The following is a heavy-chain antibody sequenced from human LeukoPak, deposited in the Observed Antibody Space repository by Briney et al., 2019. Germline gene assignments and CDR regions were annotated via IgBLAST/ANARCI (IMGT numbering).Heavy chain of an antibody. CDR2: IRSKANSYAT. Sequence: GGSLRLSCAASGFTFSGSAMHGVRQASGKGLEWVGHIRSKANSYATAYAESVKDRFTISRDDSKNTAYLQMNSLKTEDTAVYYCTRLLAAADTNWFDPWGQGTLVTVSS. CDR1: GFTFSGSA. J-gene: IGHJ5*02. CDR3: TRLLAAADTNWFDP. D-gene: IGHD6-13*01. V-gene: IGHV3-73*01.